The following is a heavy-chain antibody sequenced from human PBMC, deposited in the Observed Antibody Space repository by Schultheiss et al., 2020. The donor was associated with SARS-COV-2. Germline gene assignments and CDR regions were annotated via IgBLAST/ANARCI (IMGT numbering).Heavy chain of an antibody. CDR1: GFTFDDYA. Sequence: GESLKISCAASGFTFDDYAMHWVRQAPGKGLEWVSLISWDGGSTYYADSVKGRFTISRDNSKNTLYLQMNSLRAEDTAVYYCARDFRLGYDSSHYYYGMDVWGQGTTVTGSS. J-gene: IGHJ6*02. CDR3: ARDFRLGYDSSHYYYGMDV. D-gene: IGHD3-22*01. V-gene: IGHV3-43D*03. CDR2: ISWDGGST.